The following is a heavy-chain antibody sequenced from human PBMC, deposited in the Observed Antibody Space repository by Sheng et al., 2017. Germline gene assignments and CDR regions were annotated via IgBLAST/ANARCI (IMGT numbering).Heavy chain of an antibody. Sequence: EVQLLESGGGLVQPGGSLRLSCATSGFTFSNYAMSWVRQAPGKGLEWVSAISASGSSTYYADSVKGRFTISRDNSKYTLNLEMTSLTADDTAVYYCAKKESVAQSSVWYEDHWGQGTLVTVSS. CDR1: GFTFSNYA. D-gene: IGHD6-19*01. V-gene: IGHV3-23*01. J-gene: IGHJ4*02. CDR2: ISASGSST. CDR3: AKKESVAQSSVWYEDH.